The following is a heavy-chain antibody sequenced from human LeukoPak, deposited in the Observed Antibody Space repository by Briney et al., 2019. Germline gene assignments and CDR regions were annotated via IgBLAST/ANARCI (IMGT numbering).Heavy chain of an antibody. CDR2: INSDGSNT. V-gene: IGHV3-74*01. J-gene: IGHJ4*02. Sequence: PGGSLRLSCAASGFTLSKYWMHWVRQVPGKGLVWVSRINSDGSNTNYADFVKGRFTISRDNAKNTLYLQMNSLRAEDTAVYYCARGLERNSMIVMWGQGTLVTVSP. D-gene: IGHD3-22*01. CDR1: GFTLSKYW. CDR3: ARGLERNSMIVM.